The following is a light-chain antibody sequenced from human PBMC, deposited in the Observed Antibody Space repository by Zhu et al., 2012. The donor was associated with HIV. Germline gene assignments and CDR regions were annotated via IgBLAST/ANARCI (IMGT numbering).Light chain of an antibody. CDR3: QQYGGSPRT. CDR2: DAS. CDR1: QSVSSNS. J-gene: IGKJ2*01. V-gene: IGKV3-20*01. Sequence: EIVLTQSPGTLSLSPGERATLSCRASQSVSSNSLAWYQQKPGQAPRLLIYDASSRAAGIPDRFSGSGSGTDFTLTISRLEPEDFAVYYCQQYGGSPRTFGQGTKLEIK.